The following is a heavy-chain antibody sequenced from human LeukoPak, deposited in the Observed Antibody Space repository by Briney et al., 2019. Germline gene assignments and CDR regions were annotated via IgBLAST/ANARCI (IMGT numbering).Heavy chain of an antibody. Sequence: GGSLRLSCAASGLTFSSYWMHWVRQAPGKGLVWVSRINSDGSSITYADSVKGRFTISRDNAKNTLYLQMNSLRVEDTAVYYCAREGRVSGYDFDCWGQGTLVTVSS. CDR2: INSDGSSI. D-gene: IGHD5-12*01. CDR1: GLTFSSYW. V-gene: IGHV3-74*03. CDR3: AREGRVSGYDFDC. J-gene: IGHJ4*02.